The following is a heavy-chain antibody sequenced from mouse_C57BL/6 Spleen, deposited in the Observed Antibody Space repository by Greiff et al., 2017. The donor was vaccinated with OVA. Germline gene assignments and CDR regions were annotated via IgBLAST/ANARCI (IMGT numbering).Heavy chain of an antibody. CDR1: GFTFSSYA. V-gene: IGHV5-4*01. D-gene: IGHD2-1*01. CDR2: ISDGGSYT. J-gene: IGHJ1*03. CDR3: AREIYYGNYWYFDV. Sequence: EVMLVESGGGLVKPGGSLKLSCAASGFTFSSYAMYWVRQTPEKRLEWVATISDGGSYTYYPDNVKGRFTISRDNAKNNLYLQMSHLKSEDTAMYYCAREIYYGNYWYFDVWGTGTTVTVSS.